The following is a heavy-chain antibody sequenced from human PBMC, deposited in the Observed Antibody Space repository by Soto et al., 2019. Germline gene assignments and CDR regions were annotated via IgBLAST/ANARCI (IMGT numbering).Heavy chain of an antibody. J-gene: IGHJ6*02. Sequence: QVQLVQSGAEVKKPGSSVKVSCKASGGTFSSYAISWVRQAPGQGLEWMGGIISIFGTANYAQKFQGRVTXPADESTSTAYMELSSLRSEDTAVYYCARHVPAAGYYYGMDVWGQGTTVTVSS. CDR2: IISIFGTA. V-gene: IGHV1-69*12. D-gene: IGHD2-2*01. CDR3: ARHVPAAGYYYGMDV. CDR1: GGTFSSYA.